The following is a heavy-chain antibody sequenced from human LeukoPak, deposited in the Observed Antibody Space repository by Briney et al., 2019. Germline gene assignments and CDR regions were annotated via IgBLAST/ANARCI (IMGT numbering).Heavy chain of an antibody. CDR3: AREGSRFLLYNWFDP. Sequence: SETLSLTCTVSGGSISSGSYYWRWIRQPAGKGLEWIARIYTSGSTNYNPSLKSRVTISVDTSKNQFSLKLSSVTAADTAVYYCAREGSRFLLYNWFDPWGQGTLVTVSS. D-gene: IGHD3-16*01. CDR1: GGSISSGSYY. CDR2: IYTSGST. J-gene: IGHJ5*02. V-gene: IGHV4-61*02.